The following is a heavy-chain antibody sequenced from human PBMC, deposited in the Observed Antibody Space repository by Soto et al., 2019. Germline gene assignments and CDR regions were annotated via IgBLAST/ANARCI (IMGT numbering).Heavy chain of an antibody. CDR1: GFTFSSYS. D-gene: IGHD3-10*01. J-gene: IGHJ4*01. Sequence: GGSLRLSCAASGFTFSSYSMGWVRQAPGKGLEWVSGFRTGGDDATTYYADSVKGRFTISRDNSKNMLFLQMTSLRAKDTAIYNCVKKANSGPRSQYFDHWGQGTLVTVSS. CDR3: VKKANSGPRSQYFDH. V-gene: IGHV3-23*01. CDR2: FRTGGDDATT.